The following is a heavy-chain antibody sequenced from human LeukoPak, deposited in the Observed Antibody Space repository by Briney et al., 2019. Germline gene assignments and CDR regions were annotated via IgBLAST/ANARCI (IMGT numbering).Heavy chain of an antibody. CDR3: AKDRPPVPLDH. CDR2: ISHDAKND. Sequence: PGGSLRLSCAASGFTFRSYAMHWVRQAPGKGLEWVAVISHDAKNDYFADSVKGRFTISRDNSKNTLYLQMNSLEPGDTAVYYCAKDRPPVPLDHWGQGILVTVSS. J-gene: IGHJ4*02. D-gene: IGHD6-6*01. CDR1: GFTFRSYA. V-gene: IGHV3-30*04.